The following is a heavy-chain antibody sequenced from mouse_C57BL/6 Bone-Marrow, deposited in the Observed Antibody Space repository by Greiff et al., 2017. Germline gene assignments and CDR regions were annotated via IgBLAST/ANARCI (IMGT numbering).Heavy chain of an antibody. J-gene: IGHJ4*01. CDR3: ARYDYDEAMDY. V-gene: IGHV1-76*01. D-gene: IGHD2-4*01. CDR2: IYPGSGNT. Sequence: QVQLQQSGAELVRPGASVKLSCKASGYTFTDYYINWVKQRPGQGLEWIARIYPGSGNTYYNEKFKGKATLTAEKSSSTAYMQLSSLTSEDSAVYFCARYDYDEAMDYWGQGTSVTVSS. CDR1: GYTFTDYY.